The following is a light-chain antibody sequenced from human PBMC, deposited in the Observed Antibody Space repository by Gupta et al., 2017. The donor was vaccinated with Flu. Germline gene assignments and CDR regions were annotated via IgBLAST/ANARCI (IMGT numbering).Light chain of an antibody. CDR2: EVS. J-gene: IGLJ1*01. V-gene: IGLV2-14*01. CDR3: SSYSSTDDIYV. Sequence: QSALTQPASVSGSPGQSITISCTGTSSDVGGYNNVSWYQQPPGRAPKLMIYEVSNRPSGVSNRFSGSKSATTASLTITGLQAEDEADFYCSSYSSTDDIYVFGTGTKVTVL. CDR1: SSDVGGYNN.